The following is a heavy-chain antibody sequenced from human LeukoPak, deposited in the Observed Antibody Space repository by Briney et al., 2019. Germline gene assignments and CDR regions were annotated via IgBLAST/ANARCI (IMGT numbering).Heavy chain of an antibody. J-gene: IGHJ4*02. D-gene: IGHD5-24*01. CDR3: ARVGDGYTFDY. CDR2: IYYSGST. Sequence: SETLSLTCAVYGGSFSGYYWSWIRQPPGKGLEWIGYIYYSGSTNYNPSLKSRVTISVDTSKNQFSLKLSSVTAADTAVYYCARVGDGYTFDYWGQGTLVTVSS. CDR1: GGSFSGYY. V-gene: IGHV4-59*01.